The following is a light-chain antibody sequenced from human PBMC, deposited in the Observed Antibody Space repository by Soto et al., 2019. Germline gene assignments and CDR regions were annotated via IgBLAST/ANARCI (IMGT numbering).Light chain of an antibody. Sequence: ETVMTQSPAALSVSPGERATLSCRASQSVSSNVAWYQQAPGQAPRLLIYGASTRAAGIPDRFSGSGSGTEFTLTISSLQSEDFAVYYCQQYNNWPPVTFGQGTRRDIK. CDR3: QQYNNWPPVT. CDR1: QSVSSN. J-gene: IGKJ5*01. CDR2: GAS. V-gene: IGKV3-15*01.